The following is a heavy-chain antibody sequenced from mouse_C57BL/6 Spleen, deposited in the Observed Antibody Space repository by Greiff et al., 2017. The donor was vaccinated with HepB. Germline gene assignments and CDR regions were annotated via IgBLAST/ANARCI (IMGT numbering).Heavy chain of an antibody. Sequence: VQLQQPGAELVKPGASVKMSCKASGYTFTSYWITWVKQRPGQGLEWIGDIYPGSGSTNYNEKFKSKATLTVDTSSSTAYMQLSSLTSEDSAVYYCARAYYCGSIWFAYCGQGTLVTVSA. CDR3: ARAYYCGSIWFAY. J-gene: IGHJ3*01. CDR1: GYTFTSYW. CDR2: IYPGSGST. D-gene: IGHD1-1*01. V-gene: IGHV1-55*01.